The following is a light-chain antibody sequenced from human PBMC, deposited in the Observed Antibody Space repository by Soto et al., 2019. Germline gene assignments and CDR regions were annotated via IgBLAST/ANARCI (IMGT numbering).Light chain of an antibody. CDR2: GAL. Sequence: LVITQSPDTRSVSPGERATLSCRPSQSITEKVVLYQQKSGQAARLLLYGALTRAAGVPARLSGGGSGREVTPTISSLQPEDYAVYYCQQYNNWPLTFGGGTKVDIK. J-gene: IGKJ4*01. CDR1: QSITEK. V-gene: IGKV3-15*01. CDR3: QQYNNWPLT.